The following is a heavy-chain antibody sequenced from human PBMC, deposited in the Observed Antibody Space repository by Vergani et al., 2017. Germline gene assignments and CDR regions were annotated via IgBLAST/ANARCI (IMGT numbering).Heavy chain of an antibody. D-gene: IGHD2-2*01. V-gene: IGHV1-69*04. Sequence: QVQLVQSGAEVKKPGSSVKVSCKASGGTFSSYAISWVRQAPGQGLEWMGRIIPILGIANYAQKFQGRVTITADKSTSTAYMELSSLRSEDTAVYYCARRGGTSRYGDQYYFYYWGQGTLVTGSS. CDR2: IIPILGIA. CDR3: ARRGGTSRYGDQYYFYY. J-gene: IGHJ4*02. CDR1: GGTFSSYA.